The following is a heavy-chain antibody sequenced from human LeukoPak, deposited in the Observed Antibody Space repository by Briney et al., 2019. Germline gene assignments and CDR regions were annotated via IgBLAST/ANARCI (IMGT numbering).Heavy chain of an antibody. CDR3: ARAFGKVGATPFDY. V-gene: IGHV4-61*08. D-gene: IGHD1-26*01. CDR1: GGSISSGGYY. Sequence: SETLSLTCTVSGGSISSGGYYWSWIRQPPGKGLEWIGYIYYSGSTNYNPSLKSRVTISVDTSKNQFSLKLSSVTAADTAVYYCARAFGKVGATPFDYWGQGTLVTVSS. CDR2: IYYSGST. J-gene: IGHJ4*02.